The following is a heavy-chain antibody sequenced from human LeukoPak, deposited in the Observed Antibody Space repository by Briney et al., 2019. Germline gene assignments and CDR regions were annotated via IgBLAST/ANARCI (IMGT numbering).Heavy chain of an antibody. CDR3: ARIRDGYNDAYDI. J-gene: IGHJ3*02. Sequence: GGSLRLSCAVSGMTFKNYWMSWFRQTPGKGLEWVATINQDESEKYYLDSVKGRFTISRDTAKNSLYLQMYSLTAEDTALYYCARIRDGYNDAYDIWGQGTMVTVSS. V-gene: IGHV3-7*03. CDR1: GMTFKNYW. D-gene: IGHD5-24*01. CDR2: INQDESEK.